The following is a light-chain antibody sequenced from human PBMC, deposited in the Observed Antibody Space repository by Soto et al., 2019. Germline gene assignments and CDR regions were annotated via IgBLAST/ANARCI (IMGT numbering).Light chain of an antibody. V-gene: IGKV3-20*01. J-gene: IGKJ2*01. CDR3: QQYDSSPRT. Sequence: EVVLTQSPGTLSLSPGERATLPCRASQSLSSSKLVWYQQKPGQAPRLLIYGASSRATGIPDRCIGRGSGTDFTLTISRLEPDDVAGYYWQQYDSSPRTLGQGTKLEMK. CDR1: QSLSSSK. CDR2: GAS.